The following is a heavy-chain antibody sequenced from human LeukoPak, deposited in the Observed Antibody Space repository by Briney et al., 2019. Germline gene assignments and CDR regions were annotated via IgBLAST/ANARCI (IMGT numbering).Heavy chain of an antibody. J-gene: IGHJ3*02. V-gene: IGHV3-13*04. Sequence: GGSLRLSCAGSGFTFSSYAMHWVRQGTGKGLEWVSAIGTAGDTYYPGSVKGRFTTSRENAKNSLYLQMNSLRVGDTAVYYCARGRGWGTFDIWGQGTMVTVSS. CDR2: IGTAGDT. CDR3: ARGRGWGTFDI. CDR1: GFTFSSYA. D-gene: IGHD3-10*01.